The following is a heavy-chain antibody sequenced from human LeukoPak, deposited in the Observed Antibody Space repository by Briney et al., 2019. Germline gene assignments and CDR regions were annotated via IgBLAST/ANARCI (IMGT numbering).Heavy chain of an antibody. CDR1: GFTFSDYY. V-gene: IGHV3-11*01. CDR2: ISSSGSTI. CDR3: ARVVRGPAYFDY. Sequence: GGSLRLSCAASGFTFSDYYMSWIRQAPGKGLEWVSYISSSGSTICYADSVKGRFTISRDNARNSLYLQMNSLRAEDTAVYYCARVVRGPAYFDYWGQGTLVTVSS. D-gene: IGHD3-10*01. J-gene: IGHJ4*02.